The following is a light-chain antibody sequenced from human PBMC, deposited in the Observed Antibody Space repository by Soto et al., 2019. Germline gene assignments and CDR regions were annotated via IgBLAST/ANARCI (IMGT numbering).Light chain of an antibody. J-gene: IGLJ1*01. V-gene: IGLV2-11*01. CDR3: CSYAGSYTLYV. CDR1: SSDVGGYNF. CDR2: DVT. Sequence: QSVPTKPRYGPETPGPSVTSSCTGTSSDVGGYNFVSWYQQHPGKVPKLMIYDVTKRPSGVPNRFSGSKSGNTASLTISALQAEDEADYYCCSYAGSYTLYVFGIGTKVTVL.